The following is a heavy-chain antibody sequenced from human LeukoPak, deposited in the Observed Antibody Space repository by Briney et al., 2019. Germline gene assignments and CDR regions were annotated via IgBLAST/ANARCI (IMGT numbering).Heavy chain of an antibody. V-gene: IGHV4-4*07. D-gene: IGHD3-10*01. Sequence: SETLSLTCTVPGGSISSYYWSWIRQPAGKGLEWIGRIHISGSTNHNPSLKSRVTMSADTSKNQFSLKLSSVTAADTAVYYCAKEANYYGSGSYGPYYYYYYMDFWGKGTTVTISS. CDR3: AKEANYYGSGSYGPYYYYYYMDF. CDR1: GGSISSYY. J-gene: IGHJ6*03. CDR2: IHISGST.